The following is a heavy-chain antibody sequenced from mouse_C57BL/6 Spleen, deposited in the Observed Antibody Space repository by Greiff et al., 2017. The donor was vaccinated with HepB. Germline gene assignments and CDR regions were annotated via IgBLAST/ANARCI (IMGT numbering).Heavy chain of an antibody. D-gene: IGHD2-5*01. Sequence: VQLQQSVAELVRPGASVKLSCAASGFNIKNTYMHWVKQRPEQGLEWIGRIDPANGNTKYAPKFQGKATITADTSSNTAYLQLSSLTSEDTAIYYCARSGPTIVTTNWYFDVWGTGTTVTVSS. CDR3: ARSGPTIVTTNWYFDV. CDR2: IDPANGNT. J-gene: IGHJ1*03. V-gene: IGHV14-3*01. CDR1: GFNIKNTY.